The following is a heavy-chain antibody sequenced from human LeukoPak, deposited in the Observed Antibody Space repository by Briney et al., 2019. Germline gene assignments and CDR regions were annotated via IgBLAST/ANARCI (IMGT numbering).Heavy chain of an antibody. V-gene: IGHV4-59*01. CDR1: GGSISSYD. Sequence: SETLSLTCTVSGGSISSYDWSWIRQPPGKGLEWIGCIYYSGSTNYNPSLKSRVTMSLDTSRNQFSLKLSSVTAADTAVYYCARAEGYHLPLDWGQGTLVTVSS. J-gene: IGHJ4*02. D-gene: IGHD2-2*01. CDR2: IYYSGST. CDR3: ARAEGYHLPLD.